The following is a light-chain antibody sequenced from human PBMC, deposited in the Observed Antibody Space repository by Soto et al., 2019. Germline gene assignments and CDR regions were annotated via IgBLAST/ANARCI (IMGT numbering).Light chain of an antibody. CDR2: GAS. CDR3: QQYGSSLGVT. CDR1: QSVSSSY. V-gene: IGKV3-20*01. Sequence: EILFTQSPGTLSLSPGERATLSCRASQSVSSSYLAWYQQKPGQAPRLIIYGASSRATGIPDRFSGSGSGTDFTLTISRLEPEDFALYYCQQYGSSLGVTFGGGTKVDIK. J-gene: IGKJ4*01.